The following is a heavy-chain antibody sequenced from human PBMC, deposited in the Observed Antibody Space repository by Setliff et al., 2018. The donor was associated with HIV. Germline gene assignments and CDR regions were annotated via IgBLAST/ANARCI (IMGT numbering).Heavy chain of an antibody. D-gene: IGHD3-3*01. CDR1: GGSFSGYY. J-gene: IGHJ5*02. Sequence: SETLSLTCAVYGGSFSGYYWSWIRQPPGKGLEWIGEINHSGSTNYNPSLKSRVTISVDTSKNQFSLKLTSMTAADTAVYYCARGAYFWSGYSRPGWFDPWGQGTLVTVSS. V-gene: IGHV4-34*01. CDR2: INHSGST. CDR3: ARGAYFWSGYSRPGWFDP.